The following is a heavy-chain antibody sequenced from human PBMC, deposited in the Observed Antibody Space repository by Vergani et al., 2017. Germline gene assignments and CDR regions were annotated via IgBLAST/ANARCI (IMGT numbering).Heavy chain of an antibody. Sequence: EVQLLESGGGLVQPGGSLRLSCAASGFTFSSYAMSWVRQAPGKGLEWVSAIRGSGGSTYYADSVKGRFTISRDNSKNPLYLQMNSLRAGDTSVYYCAIGVGVYYDSIGGYNWFDPWGEGSLVTASS. D-gene: IGHD3-22*01. CDR2: IRGSGGST. V-gene: IGHV3-23*01. CDR3: AIGVGVYYDSIGGYNWFDP. CDR1: GFTFSSYA. J-gene: IGHJ5*02.